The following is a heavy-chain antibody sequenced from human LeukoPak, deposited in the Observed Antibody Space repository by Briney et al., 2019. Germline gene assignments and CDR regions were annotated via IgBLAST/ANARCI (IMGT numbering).Heavy chain of an antibody. J-gene: IGHJ4*02. CDR2: ISYDGSNK. CDR3: ARERSGSLDY. Sequence: PGGSLRLSCAASGFTFSSYAMHWVRQAPGKGLEWVAVISYDGSNKYYADSVKGRFTISRDNSKNTLYLQMNSLRAVDTAVYYCARERSGSLDYWGQGTLVTVSS. V-gene: IGHV3-30-3*01. CDR1: GFTFSSYA. D-gene: IGHD1-26*01.